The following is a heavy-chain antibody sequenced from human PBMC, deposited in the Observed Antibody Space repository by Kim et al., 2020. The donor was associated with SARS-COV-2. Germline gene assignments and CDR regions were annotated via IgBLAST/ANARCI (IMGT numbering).Heavy chain of an antibody. CDR1: GFTFSSYA. V-gene: IGHV3-33*06. J-gene: IGHJ4*02. CDR3: AKERGDYGDYSCYFDY. D-gene: IGHD4-17*01. Sequence: GGSLRLSCAASGFTFSSYAMHWVRQAPGKGLEWVAVIWYDGSNKYYADSVKGRFTISRDNSKNTLYLQMNSLRAEDTAVYYCAKERGDYGDYSCYFDYWGQGTLVTVSS. CDR2: IWYDGSNK.